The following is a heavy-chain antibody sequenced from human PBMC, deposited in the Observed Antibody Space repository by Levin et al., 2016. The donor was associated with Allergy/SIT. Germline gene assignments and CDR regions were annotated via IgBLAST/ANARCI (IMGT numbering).Heavy chain of an antibody. CDR3: ATDVPYCSTTSCYPKKWFGP. CDR1: DYTLTEFS. D-gene: IGHD2-2*01. V-gene: IGHV1-24*01. J-gene: IGHJ5*02. CDR2: VDPEDGKT. Sequence: ASVKVSCKVSDYTLTEFSMHWVRQAPGKGLEWMGRVDPEDGKTVYAQKFQGRVTMTEDTSTDTAYMELSNLRSEDTAVYYCATDVPYCSTTSCYPKKWFGPWGQGTLVTVSS.